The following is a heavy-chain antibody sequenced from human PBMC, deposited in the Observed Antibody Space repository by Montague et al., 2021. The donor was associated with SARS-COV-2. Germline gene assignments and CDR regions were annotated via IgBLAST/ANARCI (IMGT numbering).Heavy chain of an antibody. J-gene: IGHJ4*02. CDR3: ARWDPQTLTVISLRGKSANDY. CDR2: INDRGVTNX. CDR1: GESFSGFF. Sequence: SETLSLTCAVYGESFSGFFWSWIRQPPGKGLEWIAEINDRGVTNXNYNPSLGSRVTISADTSKNQFSLKLRSVTAADTAVYYCARWDPQTLTVISLRGKSANDYWGQGTLVTVPS. V-gene: IGHV4-34*01. D-gene: IGHD4-11*01.